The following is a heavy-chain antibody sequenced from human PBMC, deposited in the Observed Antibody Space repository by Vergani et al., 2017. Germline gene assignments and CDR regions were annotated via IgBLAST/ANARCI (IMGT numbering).Heavy chain of an antibody. J-gene: IGHJ4*02. D-gene: IGHD3-3*01. V-gene: IGHV4-59*12. CDR3: ASNPITIFGVVHPYYFDY. CDR1: GGSISSYY. CDR2: IYYSGST. Sequence: QVQLQESGPGLVKPSETLSLTCTVSGGSISSYYWSWIRQPPGKGLEWIGYIYYSGSTNYNPSLKSRVTISVDTSKNQFSLKLSSVTAADTAVYYCASNPITIFGVVHPYYFDYWGQGTLVTVSS.